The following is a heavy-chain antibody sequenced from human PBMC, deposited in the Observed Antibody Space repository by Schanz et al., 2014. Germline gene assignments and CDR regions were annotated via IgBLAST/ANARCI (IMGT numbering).Heavy chain of an antibody. D-gene: IGHD3-10*01. CDR2: IGGDASRT. CDR3: AKDFTGSGIFFNS. CDR1: GFTVSSNY. Sequence: EVQLVESGGGLVQPGGSLRLSCAASGFTVSSNYMSWVRQAPGKGLEWVSAIGGDASRTYYADSVKGRFTISRDNSKSTLYLQMNSLIAEDTAVYYCAKDFTGSGIFFNSWGQGTLVTVSS. J-gene: IGHJ5*01. V-gene: IGHV3-23*04.